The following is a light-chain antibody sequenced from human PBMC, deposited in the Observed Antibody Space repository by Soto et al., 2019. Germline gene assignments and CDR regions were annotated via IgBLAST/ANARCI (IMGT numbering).Light chain of an antibody. CDR1: SSDVGGYNF. Sequence: QSALAQPASVSGSPGQSITISCIGTSSDVGGYNFVSWYQHHPGKAPLLMIYEVSNRPSGVSNRFSGSKSGNTASLIISGLQAEDEADYYCSSYTRSSTPPCVFGTGTKLTVL. CDR2: EVS. CDR3: SSYTRSSTPPCV. V-gene: IGLV2-14*01. J-gene: IGLJ1*01.